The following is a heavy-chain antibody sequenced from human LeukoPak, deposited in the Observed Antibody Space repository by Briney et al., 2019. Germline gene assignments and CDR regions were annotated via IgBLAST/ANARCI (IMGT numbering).Heavy chain of an antibody. CDR3: ARDPSNSSGWRTWFDP. CDR1: GYTFTAYY. J-gene: IGHJ5*02. V-gene: IGHV1-2*06. CDR2: INPDSGGA. Sequence: ASVKVSCKTSGYTFTAYYMHWVRQAPGQGLEWVGRINPDSGGAKYAQKFQGRVTLTWDTSISTAYMELSRLRSDGTAVYYCARDPSNSSGWRTWFDPWGQGTLVTVSS. D-gene: IGHD6-19*01.